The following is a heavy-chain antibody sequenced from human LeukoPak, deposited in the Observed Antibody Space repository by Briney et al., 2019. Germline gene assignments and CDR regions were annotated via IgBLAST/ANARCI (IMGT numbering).Heavy chain of an antibody. Sequence: PSETLSLTCAVYGGSFSGYYWSWTRQPPGKGLEWIGEINHSGSTNYNPSLKSRVTISVDTSKNQFSLKLSSVTAADTAVYYCARRSPQRPYNWFDPWGQGTLVTVSS. D-gene: IGHD6-25*01. CDR3: ARRSPQRPYNWFDP. CDR1: GGSFSGYY. CDR2: INHSGST. J-gene: IGHJ5*02. V-gene: IGHV4-34*01.